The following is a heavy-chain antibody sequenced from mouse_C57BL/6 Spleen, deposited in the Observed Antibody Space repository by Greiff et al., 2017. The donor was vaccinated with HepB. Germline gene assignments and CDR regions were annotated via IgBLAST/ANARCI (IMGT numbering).Heavy chain of an antibody. J-gene: IGHJ4*01. V-gene: IGHV1-61*01. CDR3: AQSYSYAMDY. CDR1: GYTFTSYW. D-gene: IGHD2-12*01. Sequence: VQLQQSGAELVRPGSSVKLSCKASGYTFTSYWMDWVKQRPGQGLEWIGNIYPSDSETHYNQKFKDKATLTVDKSSSTAYMQLSSLTSEDSAVYYCAQSYSYAMDYWGQGTSVTVSS. CDR2: IYPSDSET.